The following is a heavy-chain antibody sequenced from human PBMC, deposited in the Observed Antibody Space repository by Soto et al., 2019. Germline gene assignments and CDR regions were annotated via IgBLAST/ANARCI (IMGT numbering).Heavy chain of an antibody. Sequence: ASVKVSCKASGYTFTSYYMHWVRQAPGQGLEWMGIINPSGGSTSYAQKFQGRVTMTRDTSTSTVYMELSSLRSEDTAVYYCARDRRSYGIIDPYEYYFDYWGQGTLVTVSS. CDR3: ARDRRSYGIIDPYEYYFDY. D-gene: IGHD5-18*01. V-gene: IGHV1-46*01. J-gene: IGHJ4*02. CDR2: INPSGGST. CDR1: GYTFTSYY.